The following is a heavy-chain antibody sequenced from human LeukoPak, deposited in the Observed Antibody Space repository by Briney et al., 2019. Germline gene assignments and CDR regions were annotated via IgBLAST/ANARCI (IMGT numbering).Heavy chain of an antibody. CDR1: GFTFSSYA. Sequence: PGGSLRLSCAASGFTFSSYAMHWVRQAPGKGLEWVAVISYDGSNKYYADSLKGRFTISRDNSKNTLYLQMNSLRAEDTAVYYCAKEGVRGVIIHPGLLDYWGQGTLVTVSS. CDR3: AKEGVRGVIIHPGLLDY. J-gene: IGHJ4*02. V-gene: IGHV3-30*18. D-gene: IGHD3-10*01. CDR2: ISYDGSNK.